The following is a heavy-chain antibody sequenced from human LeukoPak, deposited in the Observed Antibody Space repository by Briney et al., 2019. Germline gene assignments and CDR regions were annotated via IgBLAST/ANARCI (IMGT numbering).Heavy chain of an antibody. D-gene: IGHD3-10*01. V-gene: IGHV1-2*02. J-gene: IGHJ4*02. Sequence: AASVKVSCKASGYTFTGYYMHWVRQAPGQGLEWMGWINPNSGGTNYAQKFQGRVTMTRDTSISTAYMELSRLRSDDTAVYYCARDLWFGELALSKQGGLDYWGQGTLVTVSS. CDR2: INPNSGGT. CDR3: ARDLWFGELALSKQGGLDY. CDR1: GYTFTGYY.